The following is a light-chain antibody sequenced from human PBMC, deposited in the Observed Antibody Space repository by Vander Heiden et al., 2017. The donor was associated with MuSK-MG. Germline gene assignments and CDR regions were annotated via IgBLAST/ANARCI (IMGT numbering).Light chain of an antibody. Sequence: SSELTPDPAVSVALGQTVRITCQGDSLRSYYASWYQQKPGQAPVLVIYGKNNRPSGIPDRFSGSSSGNTASLTITGAQAEDEADYYCNSRDSSGNPSFGGGTKLTVL. CDR1: SLRSYY. CDR3: NSRDSSGNPS. CDR2: GKN. V-gene: IGLV3-19*01. J-gene: IGLJ2*01.